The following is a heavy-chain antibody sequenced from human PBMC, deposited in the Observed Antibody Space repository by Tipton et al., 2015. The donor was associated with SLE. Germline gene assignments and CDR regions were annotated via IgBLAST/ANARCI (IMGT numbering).Heavy chain of an antibody. CDR1: GGSISSGDYY. Sequence: TLSLTCTVSGGSISSGDYYWSWIRQPPGKGLEWIGYIYYSGSTYYNPSLKSRVTISVDTSKNQFSLKLSSVTAADTAVYYCARENSWQQLSRIFDYWGQGTLVTVSS. V-gene: IGHV4-30-4*01. D-gene: IGHD6-13*01. CDR2: IYYSGST. CDR3: ARENSWQQLSRIFDY. J-gene: IGHJ4*02.